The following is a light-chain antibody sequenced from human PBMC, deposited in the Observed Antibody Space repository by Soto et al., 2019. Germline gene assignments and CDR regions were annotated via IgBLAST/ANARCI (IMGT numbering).Light chain of an antibody. J-gene: IGKJ2*01. CDR1: QSVSSSY. CDR2: GAS. V-gene: IGKV3-20*01. Sequence: EIVLTQSPGTLSLSPGERATLSCRASQSVSSSYLAWYQQKPGQAPRLLIYGASSRATGIPDRFSGSGSGKDFTLTISRLEPEDFAVYYCQQYGSWTFGQGTKLEIK. CDR3: QQYGSWT.